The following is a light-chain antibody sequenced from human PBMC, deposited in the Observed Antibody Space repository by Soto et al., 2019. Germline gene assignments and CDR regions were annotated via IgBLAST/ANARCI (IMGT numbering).Light chain of an antibody. CDR1: SSDVGGYNY. CDR2: DVS. Sequence: QSVLTQPASWTGSPGQSITISCTRTSSDVGGYNYVSWYQQHPGKAPKLMIYDVSNRPSGVSNRFSGSKSGNTASLTISGLQAEDEADYYCGSYTSSSTLLYVFGTGTKVTVL. CDR3: GSYTSSSTLLYV. J-gene: IGLJ1*01. V-gene: IGLV2-14*01.